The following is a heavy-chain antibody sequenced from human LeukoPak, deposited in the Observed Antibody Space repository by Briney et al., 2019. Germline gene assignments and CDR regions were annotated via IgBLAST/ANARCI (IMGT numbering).Heavy chain of an antibody. V-gene: IGHV4-30-2*01. J-gene: IGHJ4*02. CDR2: IYHSGST. CDR1: GGSISSGGYY. Sequence: SSETLSLTCTVSGGSISSGGYYWSWIRQPPGKGLEWIGYIYHSGSTYYNPSLKSRVTISVDRSKNQFSLKLSSVTAADTAVYYCARDRSYYDSSGYYYIPAPDWGQGTLVTVSS. CDR3: ARDRSYYDSSGYYYIPAPD. D-gene: IGHD3-22*01.